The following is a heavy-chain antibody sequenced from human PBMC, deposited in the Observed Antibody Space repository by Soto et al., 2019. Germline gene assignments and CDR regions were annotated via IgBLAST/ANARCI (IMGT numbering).Heavy chain of an antibody. V-gene: IGHV4-59*01. D-gene: IGHD2-21*02. CDR2: MYNTGST. CDR3: ARDLWGYCGADCYPLDV. J-gene: IGHJ6*02. CDR1: GGSISSDY. Sequence: PSETLSLTCTVSGGSISSDYWSWIRQPPGKGLEWIGYMYNTGSTIYNPSLKSRVTISVDTSKNQFSLKLNSVTAADTAVYYCARDLWGYCGADCYPLDVWGQGTTVT.